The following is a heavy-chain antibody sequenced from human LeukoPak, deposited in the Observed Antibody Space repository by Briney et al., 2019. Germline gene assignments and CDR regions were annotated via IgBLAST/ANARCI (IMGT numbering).Heavy chain of an antibody. V-gene: IGHV1-8*01. CDR2: MNPNSGNT. CDR3: ARGRYSSSSYATNWFDP. J-gene: IGHJ5*02. D-gene: IGHD6-13*01. Sequence: ASVKVSCKASGYTFTSYDINWVRQATGQGLEWMGWMNPNSGNTGYAQKFQGRVTMTRNTSISTAYMELSSLRSEDTAVYYCARGRYSSSSYATNWFDPWGQGTLVTVSS. CDR1: GYTFTSYD.